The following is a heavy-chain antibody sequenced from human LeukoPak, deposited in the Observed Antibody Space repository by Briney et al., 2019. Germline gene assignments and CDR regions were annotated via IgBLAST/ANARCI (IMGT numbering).Heavy chain of an antibody. CDR3: ARDLGGQDTGERFDP. D-gene: IGHD3-16*01. V-gene: IGHV4-30-4*08. CDR2: IYYSGGT. CDR1: GGSISSGDYY. J-gene: IGHJ5*02. Sequence: SQTLSLTCTVSGGSISSGDYYWSWIRQPPGKGLEWIGYIYYSGGTYYNPSLKSRATISVDTSKNQFSLKLSSVTAADTAVYYCARDLGGQDTGERFDPWGQGTLVTVSS.